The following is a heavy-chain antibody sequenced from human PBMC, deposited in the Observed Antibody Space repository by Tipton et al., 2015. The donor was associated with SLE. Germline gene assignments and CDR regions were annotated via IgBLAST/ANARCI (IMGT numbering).Heavy chain of an antibody. D-gene: IGHD6-13*01. CDR1: GFTFSSYE. Sequence: SLRLSCAASGFTFSSYEMNWFRQAPGTGLGWVSYISSSGSTIYYADSVKGRFTISRDNAKNSLYLQMNSLRAEDTAVYYCAKAQPVGSSSWGQGTLVTVSS. CDR2: ISSSGSTI. CDR3: AKAQPVGSSS. V-gene: IGHV3-48*03. J-gene: IGHJ5*02.